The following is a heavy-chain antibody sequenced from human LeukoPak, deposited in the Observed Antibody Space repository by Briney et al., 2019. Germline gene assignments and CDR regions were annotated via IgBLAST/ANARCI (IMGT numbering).Heavy chain of an antibody. Sequence: PGGSLRLSCAASGFTFSSYWMSWVRQAPGKGLEWVANIKQDGSEKYYVDSVKGRFTISRDNAKNSLYLQMNSLRAEDTAVYYCARACSGKYYFIDYMDVWGKGTTVTVSS. D-gene: IGHD2-15*01. J-gene: IGHJ6*03. CDR2: IKQDGSEK. CDR1: GFTFSSYW. CDR3: ARACSGKYYFIDYMDV. V-gene: IGHV3-7*01.